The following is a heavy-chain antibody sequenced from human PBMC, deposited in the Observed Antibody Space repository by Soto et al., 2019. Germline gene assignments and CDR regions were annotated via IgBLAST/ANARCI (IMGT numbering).Heavy chain of an antibody. Sequence: SETLSLTCIVSGGSISSEYYHWTWIRQSPGKGLEWIGYIHYTGSIMYNPSFKSRLTMAVDTSKNEFSLQLTSVTAADTAVYFCAREDDGGDRDYYGLDVWGQGTTVTVSS. J-gene: IGHJ6*02. CDR2: IHYTGSI. CDR3: AREDDGGDRDYYGLDV. V-gene: IGHV4-30-4*08. D-gene: IGHD2-21*02. CDR1: GGSISSEYYH.